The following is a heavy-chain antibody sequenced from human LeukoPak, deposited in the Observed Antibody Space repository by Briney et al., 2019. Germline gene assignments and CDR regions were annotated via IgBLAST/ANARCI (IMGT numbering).Heavy chain of an antibody. J-gene: IGHJ4*02. Sequence: TGGSLRLSCAASGFTFSSYAMSWVRQAPGKGLEWVSGISGSGGSTYYPDSVKGRFTISRDNSKNTLYLQMNSLRAEDTAVYYCAKVGIEWLVPDYWGQGTLVTVSS. CDR2: ISGSGGST. CDR3: AKVGIEWLVPDY. D-gene: IGHD6-19*01. V-gene: IGHV3-23*01. CDR1: GFTFSSYA.